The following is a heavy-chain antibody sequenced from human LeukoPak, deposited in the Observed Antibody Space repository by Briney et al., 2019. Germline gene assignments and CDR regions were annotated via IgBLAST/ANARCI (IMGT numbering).Heavy chain of an antibody. V-gene: IGHV3-23*01. D-gene: IGHD6-13*01. J-gene: IGHJ5*02. CDR1: GFTFSSYA. CDR3: ARVGIAAAGNLLGDWFDP. CDR2: ISGSGGST. Sequence: GGSLRLSCAASGFTFSSYAMSWVRQAPGKGLEWVSAISGSGGSTYYADSVKGRFTISRDNAKNSLYLQMNSLRAADTAVYYCARVGIAAAGNLLGDWFDPWGQGTLVTVSS.